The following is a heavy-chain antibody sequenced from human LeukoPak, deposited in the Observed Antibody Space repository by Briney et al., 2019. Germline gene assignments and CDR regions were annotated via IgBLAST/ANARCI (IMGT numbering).Heavy chain of an antibody. J-gene: IGHJ3*02. Sequence: GGSLRLSCAASGFTSSDYYMSWIRQAPGKGLEWVSYISSSGSTIYYADSVKGRFTISRDNVKNSLYLQMNSLRAEDTAVYYCARDWPYYYGSGSYYPGAFDIWGQGTMVTVSS. V-gene: IGHV3-11*04. CDR3: ARDWPYYYGSGSYYPGAFDI. CDR1: GFTSSDYY. D-gene: IGHD3-10*01. CDR2: ISSSGSTI.